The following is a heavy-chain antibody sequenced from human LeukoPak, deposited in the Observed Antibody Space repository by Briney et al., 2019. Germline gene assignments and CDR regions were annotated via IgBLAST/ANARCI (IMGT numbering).Heavy chain of an antibody. D-gene: IGHD2-15*01. V-gene: IGHV4-4*07. CDR3: VRGGSKAAATFDF. CDR1: GGSISGYY. J-gene: IGHJ4*02. CDR2: IYTSGTT. Sequence: SETLSLTCTVSGGSISGYYWSWIRQPAGKGLDWIGQIYTSGTTYYDPSLRSRVSMSVDTSKNQFSLKLSFVTAADTAVYYCVRGGSKAAATFDFWGQGTLVTVSS.